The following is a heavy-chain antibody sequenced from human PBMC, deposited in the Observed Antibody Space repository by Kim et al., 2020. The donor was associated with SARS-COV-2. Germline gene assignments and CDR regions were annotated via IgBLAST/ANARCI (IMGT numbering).Heavy chain of an antibody. CDR3: ARGRYYDSSGYAGNWFDP. CDR2: IYYSGST. Sequence: SETLSLTCTVSGGSISSSSYYWGWIRQPPGKGLEWIGSIYYSGSTYYNPSLKSRVTISVDTSKNQFSLKLRSVTAADTAVYYCARGRYYDSSGYAGNWFDPWGQGTLVTVS. CDR1: GGSISSSSYY. V-gene: IGHV4-39*07. J-gene: IGHJ5*02. D-gene: IGHD3-22*01.